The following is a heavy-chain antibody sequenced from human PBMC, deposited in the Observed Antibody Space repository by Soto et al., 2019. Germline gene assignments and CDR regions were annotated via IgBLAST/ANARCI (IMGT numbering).Heavy chain of an antibody. J-gene: IGHJ5*02. V-gene: IGHV1-69*12. CDR3: ARVHILPGNWTYNWFDP. D-gene: IGHD1-1*01. CDR1: GGTFSSYA. CDR2: IIPIFGTA. Sequence: QVQLVQSGAEVKKPGSSVKVSCKASGGTFSSYAISWVRQAPGQGLEWMGGIIPIFGTANYAQKFQGRVTITADESTSTAYMELSSLRSEDTAVYYCARVHILPGNWTYNWFDPWGQGTLVTVSS.